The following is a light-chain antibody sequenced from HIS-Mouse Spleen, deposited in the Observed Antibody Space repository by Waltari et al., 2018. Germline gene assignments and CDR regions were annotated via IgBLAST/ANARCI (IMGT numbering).Light chain of an antibody. CDR1: NIGSES. J-gene: IGLJ2*01. V-gene: IGLV3-21*03. CDR3: QVWDSSSDHVV. CDR2: DDS. Sequence: SYVLTQPPSVSVAPGKTARITWGGNNIGSESVHWSQQKPGQAPVLVVYDDSDRPSGIPERFSGSNSGNTATLTISRVEAGDEADYYCQVWDSSSDHVVFGGGTKLTVL.